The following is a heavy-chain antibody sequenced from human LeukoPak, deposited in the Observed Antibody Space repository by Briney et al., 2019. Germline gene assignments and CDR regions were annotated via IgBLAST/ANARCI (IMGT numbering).Heavy chain of an antibody. Sequence: SETLSLTCAVYGGSFSGYYWSWIRQPPGKGLEWIGEINHSGSTNYNPSLKRRVTISVDTSKNQFSLKLSAVTAADTAVYYCARRIDLAGSTFDYWGQGALVTVSS. V-gene: IGHV4-34*01. CDR2: INHSGST. CDR3: ARRIDLAGSTFDY. CDR1: GGSFSGYY. J-gene: IGHJ4*02. D-gene: IGHD3-9*01.